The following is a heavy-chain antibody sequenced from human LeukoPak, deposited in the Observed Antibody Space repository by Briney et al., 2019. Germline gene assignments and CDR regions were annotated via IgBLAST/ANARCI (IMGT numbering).Heavy chain of an antibody. CDR1: GYTFTSYY. V-gene: IGHV1-46*01. CDR2: INPSGGST. Sequence: ASVKVSCKASGYTFTSYYMHWVRQAPGQGLEWMGIINPSGGSTSYAQKFQGRVTMTTDTFTTTAYMELRSLRSDDTAVYYCARDLCGGTCYPLGYYFDFWGQGTLVTVSS. J-gene: IGHJ4*02. D-gene: IGHD2-15*01. CDR3: ARDLCGGTCYPLGYYFDF.